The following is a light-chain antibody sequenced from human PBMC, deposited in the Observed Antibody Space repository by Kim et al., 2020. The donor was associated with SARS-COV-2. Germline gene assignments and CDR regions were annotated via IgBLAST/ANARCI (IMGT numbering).Light chain of an antibody. CDR3: SSYTSRATFV. CDR1: RSDVGGYNY. J-gene: IGLJ1*01. CDR2: DVS. Sequence: GQSVPLPRNGTRSDVGGYNYVSWYQQHPGKAPKLMIFDVSRRPGGVSNRFSGSKSGNTASLTISWLQAEDEADYYCSSYTSRATFVFGTGTKVTVL. V-gene: IGLV2-14*04.